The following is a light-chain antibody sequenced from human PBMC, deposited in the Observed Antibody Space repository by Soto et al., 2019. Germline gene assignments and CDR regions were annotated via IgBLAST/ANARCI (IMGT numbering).Light chain of an antibody. V-gene: IGKV1-9*01. CDR2: AAS. CDR3: HQLNDYPLT. CDR1: RGIGSY. Sequence: DIQLTQSPSFLSASVGDRVGITCRASRGIGSYLAWYQQKPGKAPNLLIYAASTLQSGVPSRFSGSGSGTEYTLTISSLQPEDFATYYCHQLNDYPLTFGGGTKV. J-gene: IGKJ4*01.